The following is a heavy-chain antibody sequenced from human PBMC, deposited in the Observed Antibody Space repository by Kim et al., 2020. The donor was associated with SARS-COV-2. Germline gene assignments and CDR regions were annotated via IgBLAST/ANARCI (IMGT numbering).Heavy chain of an antibody. CDR3: ARDLYSSNTFDV. CDR2: IYSSGGI. Sequence: GGSLRLSCAVSGITVSGNHMTWVRQAPGKGLEWISVIYSSGGINYGDSAKGRFTISRDNSKNTLYLQLSSLRAEDTAVYYCARDLYSSNTFDVWGQGTLVTVSS. D-gene: IGHD2-21*01. V-gene: IGHV3-53*01. CDR1: GITVSGNH. J-gene: IGHJ3*01.